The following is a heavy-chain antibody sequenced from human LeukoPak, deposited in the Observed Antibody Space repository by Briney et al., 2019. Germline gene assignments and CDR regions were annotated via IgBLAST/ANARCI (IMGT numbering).Heavy chain of an antibody. CDR1: GGSFSGYY. CDR3: ARALPPLRREGSDP. Sequence: SETLSLTCAVYGGSFSGYYWSWIRQPPGKGLEWIGEINHSGSTNYNPSLKSRVTISVDTSKNQFSLKLSSVTAADTAVYYCARALPPLRREGSDPWGQGTLVTVSS. V-gene: IGHV4-34*01. D-gene: IGHD1-26*01. CDR2: INHSGST. J-gene: IGHJ5*02.